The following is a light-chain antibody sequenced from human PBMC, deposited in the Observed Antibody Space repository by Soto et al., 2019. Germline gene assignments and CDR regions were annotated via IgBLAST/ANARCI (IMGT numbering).Light chain of an antibody. V-gene: IGKV1-5*03. J-gene: IGKJ2*01. CDR3: QQYNSIPIT. CDR2: KAS. Sequence: DIQMTQSPSTLSASVGDRVTITCRASQTISNWLAWYQQKPGKAPKLLIYKASSLQGGVPSRFSGSGSGTEFTLTISSLQPDDFATYYCQQYNSIPITFGQGTKLEIK. CDR1: QTISNW.